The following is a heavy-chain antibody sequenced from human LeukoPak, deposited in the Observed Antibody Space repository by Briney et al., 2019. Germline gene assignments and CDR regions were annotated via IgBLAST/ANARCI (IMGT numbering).Heavy chain of an antibody. CDR1: GGSISSYY. CDR2: IYTSGST. CDR3: AGERASLGSSDWTNSGSDAGDAFDI. Sequence: SETLSLTCTVSGGSISSYYWSWIRQPAGKGLEWIGRIYTSGSTYYNPSLKSRVTMSVDTSKNQFSLKLSSVTAADTAVYYCAGERASLGSSDWTNSGSDAGDAFDIWGQGTMVTVSS. D-gene: IGHD1-26*01. J-gene: IGHJ3*02. V-gene: IGHV4-4*07.